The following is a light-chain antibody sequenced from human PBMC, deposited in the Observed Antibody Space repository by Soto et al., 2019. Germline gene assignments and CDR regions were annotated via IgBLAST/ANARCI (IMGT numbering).Light chain of an antibody. CDR1: ISDVGTYNY. Sequence: QSVLTQPSSLSGSPGQSITISCTGTISDVGTYNYVSWYQQHPGKAPKVMIYEVTYRPSGVSNRFSGSKSGNTASLTISGLQAEDEAEYYCSSYTGSSTIYVFGTRTKVTVL. V-gene: IGLV2-14*01. CDR3: SSYTGSSTIYV. J-gene: IGLJ1*01. CDR2: EVT.